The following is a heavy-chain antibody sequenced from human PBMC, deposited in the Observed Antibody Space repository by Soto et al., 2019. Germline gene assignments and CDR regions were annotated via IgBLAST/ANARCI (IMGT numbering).Heavy chain of an antibody. CDR3: ARGGQWPDDAFDI. CDR2: IIPILGIA. V-gene: IGHV1-69*02. D-gene: IGHD6-19*01. J-gene: IGHJ3*02. Sequence: QVQLVQSGAEVKKPGSSVKVSCKASGGTFSSYTISWVRQAPGQGLEWMGRIIPILGIANYAQKVQGRVTITADKSTSTAYMELRSLRSEDTAVYYCARGGQWPDDAFDIWGQGTMVTVSS. CDR1: GGTFSSYT.